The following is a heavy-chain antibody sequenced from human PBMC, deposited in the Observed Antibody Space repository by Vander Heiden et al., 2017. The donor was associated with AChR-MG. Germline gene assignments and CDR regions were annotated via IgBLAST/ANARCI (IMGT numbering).Heavy chain of an antibody. Sequence: EVQLVESGGGLIQPGGSLRLSCAASGFTVSSNYMSWVRQAPGKGLEWVSVIYSGGSTYYADSVKGRFTISRDNSKNTLYLQMNSLRAEDTAVYYCARDQTYYYDSSGYHLTWGQGTLVTVSS. CDR2: IYSGGST. J-gene: IGHJ5*02. D-gene: IGHD3-22*01. V-gene: IGHV3-53*01. CDR3: ARDQTYYYDSSGYHLT. CDR1: GFTVSSNY.